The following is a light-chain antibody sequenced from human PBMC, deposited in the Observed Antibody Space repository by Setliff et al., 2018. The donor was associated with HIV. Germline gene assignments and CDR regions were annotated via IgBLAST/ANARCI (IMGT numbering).Light chain of an antibody. Sequence: QSALPQPASVSGSPGQTITISCTGTSSDIGGYNYVSWYQQHPGEAPKLIIYNVNNRPSGVSGRFSGSKSGNTASLTISELRAEDETDYYCTSYTGGNTRVFGTGTKV. CDR2: NVN. CDR3: TSYTGGNTRV. V-gene: IGLV2-14*03. CDR1: SSDIGGYNY. J-gene: IGLJ1*01.